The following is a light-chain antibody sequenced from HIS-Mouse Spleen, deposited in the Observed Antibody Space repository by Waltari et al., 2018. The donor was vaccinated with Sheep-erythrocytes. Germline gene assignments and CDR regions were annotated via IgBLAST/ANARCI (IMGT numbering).Light chain of an antibody. CDR1: QGISSW. CDR2: AAS. Sequence: DIQMTQSPPSVSASVGDRVTITCRASQGISSWLAWYQQQPGKAPKLLINAASSLQRRVPSRCCGSGSVTDVTLTISSRQPEDVATDYCQQANSFPITFGQGTRLEIK. J-gene: IGKJ5*01. V-gene: IGKV1-12*01. CDR3: QQANSFPIT.